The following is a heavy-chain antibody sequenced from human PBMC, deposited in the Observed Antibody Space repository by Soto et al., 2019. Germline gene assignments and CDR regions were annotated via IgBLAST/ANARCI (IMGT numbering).Heavy chain of an antibody. CDR1: GFTFGSYA. Sequence: EVPLLESGGGLVQPGGSLRLSCAASGFTFGSYAMGWVRQTPGKGLEWVSTISSSGANTYYADSVKGRFTNSRDNSKNPLYLQMTSLGAEDTAAYYCSIGRAAGVGVGFDPWGQGILVTVSS. J-gene: IGHJ5*02. D-gene: IGHD2-15*01. CDR3: SIGRAAGVGVGFDP. CDR2: ISSSGANT. V-gene: IGHV3-23*01.